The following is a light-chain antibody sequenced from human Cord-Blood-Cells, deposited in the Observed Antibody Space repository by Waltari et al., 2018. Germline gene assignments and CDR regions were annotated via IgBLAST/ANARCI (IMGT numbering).Light chain of an antibody. Sequence: QPVLTQSSSAPASLRSSVKLTCTLSSGHSSYIIAWHQQQPGKAPRYLMKLEGSGSYNKGSGVPDRFSGSSSGADRYLTISNLQSEDEADYYCETWDSNTWVFGRGTKLTVL. J-gene: IGLJ3*02. V-gene: IGLV4-60*03. CDR3: ETWDSNTWV. CDR1: SGHSSYI. CDR2: LEGSGSY.